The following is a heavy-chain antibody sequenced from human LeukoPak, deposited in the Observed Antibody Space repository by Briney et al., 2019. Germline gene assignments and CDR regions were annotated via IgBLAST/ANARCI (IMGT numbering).Heavy chain of an antibody. CDR2: ISSSSSYI. Sequence: GGSLRLSCAASGFTFSSYTMNWVRQAPGKGLEWVSSISSSSSYIYYADSVKGRFTISRDNGKNSLFLQMNSLRAEDTAVYYCAGSGIYYDVLYYFDYWGQGTLVTVSS. D-gene: IGHD3-10*01. CDR1: GFTFSSYT. V-gene: IGHV3-21*01. J-gene: IGHJ4*02. CDR3: AGSGIYYDVLYYFDY.